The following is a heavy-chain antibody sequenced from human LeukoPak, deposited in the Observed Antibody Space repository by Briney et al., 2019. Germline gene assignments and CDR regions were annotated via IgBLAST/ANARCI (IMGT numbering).Heavy chain of an antibody. V-gene: IGHV1-18*01. Sequence: ASVRVSCKASGYTFTSYGISWVRQAPGQGLEWMGWISAYNGNTNYAQKLQGRVTMTTDTSTSTAYMELRSLRSDDTAVYYCAKAVITGTYWFDPWGQGTLVTVSS. J-gene: IGHJ5*02. CDR2: ISAYNGNT. D-gene: IGHD1-20*01. CDR3: AKAVITGTYWFDP. CDR1: GYTFTSYG.